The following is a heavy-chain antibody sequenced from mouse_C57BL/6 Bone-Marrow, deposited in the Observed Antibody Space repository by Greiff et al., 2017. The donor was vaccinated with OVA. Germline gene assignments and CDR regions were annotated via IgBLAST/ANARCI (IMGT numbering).Heavy chain of an antibody. Sequence: QVQLKQPGAELVKPGASVKLSCKASGYTFTSYWLHWVKQRPGRGLEWIGRIVPNSGGTKYNEKFKSKATLTVDKPSSTAYMQLSSLTSEDYAVYYCARSGWLLGGMDYWGQGTSVTVSS. J-gene: IGHJ4*01. CDR3: ARSGWLLGGMDY. D-gene: IGHD2-3*01. CDR1: GYTFTSYW. CDR2: IVPNSGGT. V-gene: IGHV1-72*01.